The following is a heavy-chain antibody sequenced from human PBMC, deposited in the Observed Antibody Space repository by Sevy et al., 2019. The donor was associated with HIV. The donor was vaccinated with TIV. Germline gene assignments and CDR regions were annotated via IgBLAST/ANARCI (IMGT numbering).Heavy chain of an antibody. CDR1: GFTFSSYS. CDR2: ISSSSSYI. V-gene: IGHV3-21*01. CDR3: AREYSSSLDSGAFDI. D-gene: IGHD6-6*01. J-gene: IGHJ3*02. Sequence: GGSLRLSCAASGFTFSSYSVNWVRQAPGKGLEWVSSISSSSSYIYYADSVKGRFTISRDNAKNSLYLQMNSLRAEDTAVYYCAREYSSSLDSGAFDIWGQGTMVTVSS.